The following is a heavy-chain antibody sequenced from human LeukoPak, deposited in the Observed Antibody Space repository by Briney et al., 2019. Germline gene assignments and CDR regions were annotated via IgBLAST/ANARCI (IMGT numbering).Heavy chain of an antibody. CDR1: GFPFSTYA. CDR3: ARDTRSDY. D-gene: IGHD1-26*01. J-gene: IGHJ4*02. Sequence: VGSPRLSCAASGFPFSTYAMYWVRQAPGKGLEWVSYISSSSSTIHYADSVKGRFTISRDNAKNSLYLQMNSLRDEDTAVYYCARDTRSDYWGQGTLVTVSS. V-gene: IGHV3-48*02. CDR2: ISSSSSTI.